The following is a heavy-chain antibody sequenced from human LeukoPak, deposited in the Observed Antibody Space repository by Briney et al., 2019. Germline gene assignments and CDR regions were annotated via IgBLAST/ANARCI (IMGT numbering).Heavy chain of an antibody. CDR3: ATPTYYYDSSGYVS. CDR2: FDPEDGET. CDR1: GYTLTELS. V-gene: IGHV1-24*01. D-gene: IGHD3-22*01. J-gene: IGHJ4*02. Sequence: ASVKVSCKVSGYTLTELSMHWVRQAPGKGLEWMGGFDPEDGETIYAQKFQGRVTMTEDTSTDTAYMELSSLRSEDTAVYYCATPTYYYDSSGYVSWGQGTLVTVSS.